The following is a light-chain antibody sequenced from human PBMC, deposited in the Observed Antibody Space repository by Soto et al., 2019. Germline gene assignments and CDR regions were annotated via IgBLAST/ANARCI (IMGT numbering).Light chain of an antibody. CDR2: GAS. Sequence: AIQMTQSPSSLSASVGDRVTITCRASQAIRNDLGWYQQKPGKAPNLLIFGASNLQAGVPVRFSASVSGTNFTLTISNLQPEDFASYYCLQDYTYPWTFGQGTKVDI. J-gene: IGKJ1*01. CDR3: LQDYTYPWT. V-gene: IGKV1-6*01. CDR1: QAIRND.